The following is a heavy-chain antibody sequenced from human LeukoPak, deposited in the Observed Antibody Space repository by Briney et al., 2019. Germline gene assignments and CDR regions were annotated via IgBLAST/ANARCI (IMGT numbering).Heavy chain of an antibody. CDR2: ISAYNGNT. V-gene: IGHV1-18*01. CDR3: AREQNSGYDSSGYDSFLDYYYGMDV. J-gene: IGHJ6*02. D-gene: IGHD3-22*01. CDR1: GYTFSNFG. Sequence: ASVKVSCKASGYTFSNFGISWVRQAPGQGLEWMGWISAYNGNTNYAQKLQGRVTMTTDTSTSTAYMELRSLRSDDTAVYYCAREQNSGYDSSGYDSFLDYYYGMDVWGQGTTVTVSS.